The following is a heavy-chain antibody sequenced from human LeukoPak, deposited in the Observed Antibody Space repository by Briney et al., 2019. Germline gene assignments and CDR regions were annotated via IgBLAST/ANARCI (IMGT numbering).Heavy chain of an antibody. V-gene: IGHV3-9*03. CDR3: AKDKTRSSWYVDAFDI. Sequence: GRSLRLSCAASGFTFDDYATHWVRQAPGKGLEWVSGISWNSGSIGYADSVKGRFTISRDNAKNSLYLQMNSLRAEVMALYYCAKDKTRSSWYVDAFDIWGQGTMVTVSS. J-gene: IGHJ3*02. CDR2: ISWNSGSI. D-gene: IGHD6-13*01. CDR1: GFTFDDYA.